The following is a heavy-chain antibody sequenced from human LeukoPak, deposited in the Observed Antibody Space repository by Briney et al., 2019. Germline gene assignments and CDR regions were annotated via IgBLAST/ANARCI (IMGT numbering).Heavy chain of an antibody. D-gene: IGHD6-19*01. CDR1: GGSISSYY. J-gene: IGHJ2*01. CDR3: ARHVRSGYSSGWADWYFDL. V-gene: IGHV4-59*08. Sequence: PSETLSLTCTVSGGSISSYYWSWTRQPPGKGLEWIGYIYYSGSTNYNPSLKSRVTISVDTSKNQFSLKLSSVTAADTAVYYCARHVRSGYSSGWADWYFDLWGRGTLVTVSP. CDR2: IYYSGST.